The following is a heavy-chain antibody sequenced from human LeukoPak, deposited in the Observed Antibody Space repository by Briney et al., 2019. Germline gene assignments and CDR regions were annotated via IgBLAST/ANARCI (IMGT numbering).Heavy chain of an antibody. D-gene: IGHD3-9*01. J-gene: IGHJ3*02. Sequence: GASVKVSCKASGYTFTSYDINWVRQATRQGLEWMGWMNPNSGNTGYAQKFQCRDALTRNTSISTAYMELSSLRSEDTAVYYCARGGSYDILTGYYKDDAFDIWGQGTMVTVSS. CDR3: ARGGSYDILTGYYKDDAFDI. CDR2: MNPNSGNT. CDR1: GYTFTSYD. V-gene: IGHV1-8*03.